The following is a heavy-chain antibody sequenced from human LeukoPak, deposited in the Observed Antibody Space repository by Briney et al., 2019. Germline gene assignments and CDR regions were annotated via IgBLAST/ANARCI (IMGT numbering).Heavy chain of an antibody. CDR3: ARVGTTVVTWGPLAFDI. D-gene: IGHD4-23*01. V-gene: IGHV3-74*01. Sequence: PGGSLRLSCAASGFTFSSYWMHWVRQAPGKGLVWVSRINTDGSSTSYADSVKGRFTISRDNAKNTLYLQMNSLRAEDTAVYYCARVGTTVVTWGPLAFDIWRQGTMVTVSS. CDR2: INTDGSST. CDR1: GFTFSSYW. J-gene: IGHJ3*02.